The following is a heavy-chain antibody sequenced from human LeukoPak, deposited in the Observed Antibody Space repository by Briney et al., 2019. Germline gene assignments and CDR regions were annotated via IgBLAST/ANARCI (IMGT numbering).Heavy chain of an antibody. CDR3: ARDEGLVAGTWHAYDI. D-gene: IGHD6-19*01. V-gene: IGHV3-53*01. CDR2: VNSGDEA. Sequence: GGSLRLSCAASGFTFRSYWMHWVRQAPGKGLEWVALVNSGDEAFYTDSVKGRFTFSRDNSKSTVYLQMNSLRAEDTAIYYCARDEGLVAGTWHAYDIWGQGTMVTVSS. J-gene: IGHJ3*02. CDR1: GFTFRSYW.